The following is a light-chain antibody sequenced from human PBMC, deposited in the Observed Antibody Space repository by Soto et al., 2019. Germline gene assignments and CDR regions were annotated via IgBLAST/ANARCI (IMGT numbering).Light chain of an antibody. CDR3: SSYTSSSLYV. CDR1: SSDVGGYNY. CDR2: DVS. Sequence: QSALTQPASVSGSPGQSITISCTGNSSDVGGYNYVSWYQQHPGKAPKLMIYDVSKRPSGVSNRFSGSKSGNTASLTISGLQAEDEADYYCSSYTSSSLYVFGTGTKLTVL. J-gene: IGLJ1*01. V-gene: IGLV2-14*01.